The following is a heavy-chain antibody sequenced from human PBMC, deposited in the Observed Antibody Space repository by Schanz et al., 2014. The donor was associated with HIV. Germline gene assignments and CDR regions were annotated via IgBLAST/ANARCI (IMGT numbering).Heavy chain of an antibody. CDR2: INHSGST. D-gene: IGHD2-2*02. CDR1: GGSFSDYY. V-gene: IGHV4-34*01. J-gene: IGHJ5*02. Sequence: QVQLQQWGAGLLRPSETLSLTCAVYGGSFSDYYWSWIRQPPGKGLEWIGEINHSGSTNYNPSLKSRVTISIDTSKTQFSLKLSSVTAADTAVYYCARGIRRDCSSPSCNTGWFDPWGQGTLVTVSS. CDR3: ARGIRRDCSSPSCNTGWFDP.